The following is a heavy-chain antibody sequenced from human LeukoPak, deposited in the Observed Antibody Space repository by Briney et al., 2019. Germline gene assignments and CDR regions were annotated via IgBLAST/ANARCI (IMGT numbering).Heavy chain of an antibody. CDR1: GFTFSSYS. D-gene: IGHD3-3*01. CDR3: ARNYDFWSGYLDY. V-gene: IGHV3-21*01. J-gene: IGHJ4*02. CDR2: ISSSSSYI. Sequence: PGGSLRLSCAASGFTFSSYSMNWVRQVPGKGLEWVSSISSSSSYIYYADSVKGRFTISRDNAKNSLYLQMNSLRAEDTAVYYCARNYDFWSGYLDYWGQGTLVTVSS.